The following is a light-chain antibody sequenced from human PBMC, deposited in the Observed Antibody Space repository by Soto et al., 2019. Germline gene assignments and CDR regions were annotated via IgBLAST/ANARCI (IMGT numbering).Light chain of an antibody. V-gene: IGKV3-20*01. J-gene: IGKJ3*01. CDR1: QSVSDMY. Sequence: EIVLTQSPGTLSLSPGERATLSCRASQSVSDMYLAWYQQKPGQAPRLLIYASNRATGIPDRFSGSGSGTDFTLTISRLEPEDLAVYYCQHYVTSALFGPGTKVEIK. CDR2: AS. CDR3: QHYVTSAL.